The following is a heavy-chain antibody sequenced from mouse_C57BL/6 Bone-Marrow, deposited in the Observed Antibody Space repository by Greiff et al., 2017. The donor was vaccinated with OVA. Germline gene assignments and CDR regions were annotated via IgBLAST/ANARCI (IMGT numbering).Heavy chain of an antibody. CDR2: IDPNSGGT. CDR1: GYTFTSYW. D-gene: IGHD4-1*01. J-gene: IGHJ1*03. CDR3: ARNPLSGTGYFDV. V-gene: IGHV1-72*01. Sequence: QVQLKQPGAELVKPGASVKLSCKASGYTFTSYWMHWVKQRPGRGLEWIGRIDPNSGGTKYNEKFKSKATLTVDKPSSTAYMHLSSLTSEDSAVYYCARNPLSGTGYFDVWGTGTTVTVSS.